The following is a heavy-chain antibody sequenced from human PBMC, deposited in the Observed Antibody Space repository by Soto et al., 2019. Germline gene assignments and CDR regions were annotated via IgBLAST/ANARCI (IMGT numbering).Heavy chain of an antibody. D-gene: IGHD5-18*01. CDR1: GGSISSGDYY. CDR3: ASNSYGYTFSAY. V-gene: IGHV4-30-4*01. J-gene: IGHJ4*02. CDR2: IYYSGST. Sequence: QVQLQESGPGLVKPSQTLSLTCTVSGGSISSGDYYWSWIRQPPGKGLEWIGYIYYSGSTYYNPSLTSRVTISVATSKNQFSLKPSSVTPADTAVYYCASNSYGYTFSAYWGPGTLVTVSS.